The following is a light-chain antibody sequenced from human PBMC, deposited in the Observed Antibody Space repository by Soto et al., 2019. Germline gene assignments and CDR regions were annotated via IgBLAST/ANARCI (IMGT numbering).Light chain of an antibody. Sequence: EIVLTQSPGTLSLSPGERATLSCRASQSVSSSYLAWYQQQPGQAPRLLIYGASSRATGFPDRFSGSGSGTDFTLTISRLEPEDFAVYYCQQYGSSSWTLGQGTKVDIK. CDR3: QQYGSSSWT. V-gene: IGKV3-20*01. CDR2: GAS. J-gene: IGKJ1*01. CDR1: QSVSSSY.